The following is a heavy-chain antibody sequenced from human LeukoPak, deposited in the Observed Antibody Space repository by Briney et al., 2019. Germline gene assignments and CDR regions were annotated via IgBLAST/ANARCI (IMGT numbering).Heavy chain of an antibody. CDR3: ARSQATVDY. CDR1: GGSFSGYY. CDR2: INHSGST. J-gene: IGHJ4*02. V-gene: IGHV4-34*01. Sequence: PSETLSLTCAVYGGSFSGYYWSWTRQPPGKGLEWIGEINHSGSTNYNPSLKSRVTISVDTSKNQFSLKLSSVTAADTAVYYCARSQATVDYWGQGTLVTVSS.